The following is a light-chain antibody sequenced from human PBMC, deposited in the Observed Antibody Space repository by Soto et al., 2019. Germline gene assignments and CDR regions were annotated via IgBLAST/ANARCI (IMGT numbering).Light chain of an antibody. CDR1: QSISSW. Sequence: DLQMTQSPSTLSASVGDRVTITCRASQSISSWLAWYQQKPGKAPKLLIYDASSLESGVPSRFSGSGSGTEFTLTISSLQPDDLATYYCQQYNRAWTFGQGTKVEIK. V-gene: IGKV1-5*01. CDR2: DAS. J-gene: IGKJ1*01. CDR3: QQYNRAWT.